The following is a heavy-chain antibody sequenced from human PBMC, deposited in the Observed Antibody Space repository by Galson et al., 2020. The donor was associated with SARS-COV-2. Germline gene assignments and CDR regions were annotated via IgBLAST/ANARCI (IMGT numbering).Heavy chain of an antibody. D-gene: IGHD3-10*01. Sequence: ASVKVSCKASGYTFTSYGISWVRQAPGQGLEWMGWISAYNGNTNYAQKLQGRVTMTTDTSTSTAYMELRSLRSDDTAVYYCARDLLLWFGELASRPRMDVWGQGTTVTVSS. CDR2: ISAYNGNT. J-gene: IGHJ6*02. CDR3: ARDLLLWFGELASRPRMDV. V-gene: IGHV1-18*04. CDR1: GYTFTSYG.